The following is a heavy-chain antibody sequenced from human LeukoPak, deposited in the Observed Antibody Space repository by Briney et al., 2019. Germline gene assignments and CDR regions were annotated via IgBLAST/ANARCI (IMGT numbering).Heavy chain of an antibody. Sequence: ASVKVSCTASGYTFSGYYMNWVRQAPGQGPEWMGWINPNTGGTNYAQKFQGRVRMTRDTSIRTAYMELSRLRFDDTAVYYCARDVSYYYDSSGYYSRWGQGTLVTVSS. D-gene: IGHD3-22*01. CDR3: ARDVSYYYDSSGYYSR. CDR2: INPNTGGT. CDR1: GYTFSGYY. V-gene: IGHV1-2*02. J-gene: IGHJ4*02.